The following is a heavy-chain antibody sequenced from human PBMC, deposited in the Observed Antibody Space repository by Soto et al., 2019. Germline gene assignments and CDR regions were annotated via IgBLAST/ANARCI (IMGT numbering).Heavy chain of an antibody. CDR1: GFTFSDYY. CDR2: ISSSSSYT. CDR3: ARAPALYFFDY. Sequence: QVQLVESGGGLVKPGGSLRLSCAASGFTFSDYYMSWIRQAPGKGLEWVSYISSSSSYTNYADSVKGRFTISRDNAKNSLYLQMNSLRAEDTAVYYCARAPALYFFDYWGQGTLVTVSS. J-gene: IGHJ4*02. V-gene: IGHV3-11*05.